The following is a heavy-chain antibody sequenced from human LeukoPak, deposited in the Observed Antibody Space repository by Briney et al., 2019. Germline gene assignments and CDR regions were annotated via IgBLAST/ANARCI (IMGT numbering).Heavy chain of an antibody. J-gene: IGHJ4*02. V-gene: IGHV1-3*03. Sequence: ASVKVSCTTSGYSFTSQDMHWVRQAPGQSLEWMGCINPDNGDTQYSQEFQGRVTITRDTSAPTAYMELSSLRSDDMAVYYCTLYNYWGQGTLVTVSS. CDR3: TLYNY. D-gene: IGHD2-2*02. CDR1: GYSFTSQD. CDR2: INPDNGDT.